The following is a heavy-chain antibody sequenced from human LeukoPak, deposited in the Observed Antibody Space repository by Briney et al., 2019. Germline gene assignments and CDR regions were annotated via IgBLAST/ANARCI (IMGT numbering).Heavy chain of an antibody. CDR2: IKSDGSST. J-gene: IGHJ4*02. CDR1: GFTFNTYW. CDR3: ARDRRSGSWYPSLGY. D-gene: IGHD6-13*01. V-gene: IGHV3-74*01. Sequence: PGGSLRLSCAASGFTFNTYWMNWVRQAPGKGLGWVSRIKSDGSSTNYAASVKGRFTISRDNAKNTLYLQMNSLRAADTAVYYCARDRRSGSWYPSLGYWGQGTLVTVSS.